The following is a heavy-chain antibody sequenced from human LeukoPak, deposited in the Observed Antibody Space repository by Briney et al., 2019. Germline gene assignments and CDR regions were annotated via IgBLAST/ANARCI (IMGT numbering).Heavy chain of an antibody. J-gene: IGHJ4*02. CDR2: INWNGGST. CDR3: ARELGVYSSGWSHFDY. Sequence: GGSLRLSCAASGFTFDDYGMSWVRQAPGKGLEWVSGINWNGGSTGYADSVKGRFTISRDNAKNSLYLQMNSLRAEDTALYYCARELGVYSSGWSHFDYWGQGTLVTVSS. CDR1: GFTFDDYG. D-gene: IGHD6-19*01. V-gene: IGHV3-20*04.